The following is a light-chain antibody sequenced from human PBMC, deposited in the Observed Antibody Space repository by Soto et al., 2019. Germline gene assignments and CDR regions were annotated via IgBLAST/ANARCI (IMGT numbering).Light chain of an antibody. J-gene: IGLJ2*01. CDR2: EVS. Sequence: QSALTQPPSASGSPGQSVTISCTGTSSDVGDYNYVSWYQHHPGKAPKLMIYEVSKRPSGVPDRFSGSKSGNTASLTVSGLQADDEADYYCSSYAGSNNFVVFGGWTKVTVL. CDR1: SSDVGDYNY. V-gene: IGLV2-8*01. CDR3: SSYAGSNNFVV.